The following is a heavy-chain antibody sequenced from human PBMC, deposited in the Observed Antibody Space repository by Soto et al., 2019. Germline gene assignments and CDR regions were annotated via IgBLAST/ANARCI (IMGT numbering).Heavy chain of an antibody. Sequence: VQLLESGGSLVQPGGSLTLSCAASGFPFSSYAMSWVRQTPEKGLEWVAGISGGGNDRYYADFVQGRFTFSRDNSRTTVYLQMRDLRPEDTALYFCATWHLREHAYDIWGQGTMVTVSS. CDR3: ATWHLREHAYDI. J-gene: IGHJ3*02. CDR1: GFPFSSYA. CDR2: ISGGGNDR. V-gene: IGHV3-23*01. D-gene: IGHD5-12*01.